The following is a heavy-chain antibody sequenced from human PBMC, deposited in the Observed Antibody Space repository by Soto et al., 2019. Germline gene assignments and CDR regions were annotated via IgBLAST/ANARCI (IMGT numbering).Heavy chain of an antibody. J-gene: IGHJ4*02. Sequence: ASVKVSCKASGYTFTSYGISWVRQAPGQGLEWMGWMSANSGNTSYAQKFQGRVTMTRNTSISTAYMELSSLRSEDTAVYYCARGLSLGYSVHFDYWGQGTLVTVSS. CDR2: MSANSGNT. CDR3: ARGLSLGYSVHFDY. D-gene: IGHD1-26*01. V-gene: IGHV1-8*02. CDR1: GYTFTSYG.